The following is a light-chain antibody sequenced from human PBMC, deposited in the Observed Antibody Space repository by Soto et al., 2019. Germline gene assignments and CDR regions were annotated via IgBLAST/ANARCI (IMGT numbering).Light chain of an antibody. CDR2: KAS. V-gene: IGKV2-28*01. CDR1: QSLLHSYGYNY. CDR3: QQYYSYPPWT. Sequence: DIVMTQSPLSLPVTPGEPASISCRSTQSLLHSYGYNYLAWYQQKPGKAPKVLISKASTLESGVPARFSGSGSGTDFTLTISCLQSEDFATYYCQQYYSYPPWTFGQGTKVDI. J-gene: IGKJ1*01.